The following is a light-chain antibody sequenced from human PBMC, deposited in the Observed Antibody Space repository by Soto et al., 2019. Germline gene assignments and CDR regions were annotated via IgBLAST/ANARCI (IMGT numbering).Light chain of an antibody. CDR1: QSVNSY. V-gene: IGKV3-15*01. Sequence: EIVMTQSPDTLPMSPGERATLSCRASQSVNSYLAWYQQKPGQAPRLLIYGASTRATGIPARFSGSGSGTAFTLTISSLQSEDFAVYYCQQYNKWPRTFGQGTKVDIK. CDR3: QQYNKWPRT. J-gene: IGKJ1*01. CDR2: GAS.